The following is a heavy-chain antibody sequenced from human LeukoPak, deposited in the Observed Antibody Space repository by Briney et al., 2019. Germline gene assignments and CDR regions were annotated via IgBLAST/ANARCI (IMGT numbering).Heavy chain of an antibody. CDR3: SRQVATIWDYYFDY. J-gene: IGHJ4*02. V-gene: IGHV3-49*04. CDR2: IRSKAYGGTT. CDR1: GFTFSSSA. D-gene: IGHD5-12*01. Sequence: QPGGSLRLSCAASGFTFSSSAMSWVRQAPGKGLEWVGFIRSKAYGGTTEYAASVKGRFTISRDDSKSIAYLQMNSLKTEDTAVYYCSRQVATIWDYYFDYWGQGTLVTVSS.